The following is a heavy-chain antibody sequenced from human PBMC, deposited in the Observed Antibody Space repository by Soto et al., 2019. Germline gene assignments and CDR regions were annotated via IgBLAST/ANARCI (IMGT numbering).Heavy chain of an antibody. CDR1: GFTFRSYG. Sequence: QVQLVASGGGVVQPGRSLRLSCAASGFTFRSYGMHWVRQDPGKGLEWVALMSFDGSNKYYADSVRGRFTISSDNSKSTLYLQMDILRPEDTAVYYCAKELGWELQLSHPYYNSGMDVWGQGTTVTVSS. V-gene: IGHV3-30*18. CDR2: MSFDGSNK. J-gene: IGHJ6*02. D-gene: IGHD1-1*01. CDR3: AKELGWELQLSHPYYNSGMDV.